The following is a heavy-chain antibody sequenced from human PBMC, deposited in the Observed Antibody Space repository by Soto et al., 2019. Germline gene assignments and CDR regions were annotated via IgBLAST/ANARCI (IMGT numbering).Heavy chain of an antibody. V-gene: IGHV3-9*01. D-gene: IGHD7-27*01. J-gene: IGHJ4*02. CDR3: AKDMRVEQQGIDF. Sequence: EVQLVESGGGSVQPGRSLRLSCAASGFIFNDYAMHWVRQAPGKGLEWVSGISWNSGSIGYADSVKVRFSISRDNAKNSLYLQMNSLRHEDTAFYYCAKDMRVEQQGIDFWGQGTLVTVSS. CDR2: ISWNSGSI. CDR1: GFIFNDYA.